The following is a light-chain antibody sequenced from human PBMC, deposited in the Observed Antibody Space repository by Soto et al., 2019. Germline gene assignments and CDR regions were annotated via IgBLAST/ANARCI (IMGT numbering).Light chain of an antibody. Sequence: EIVVTQSPGTLSLSPGERATLSCRASQSVSSSYLAWYQQKPGQAPRLLIYGASSRATGIPDRFNGSGSGTDFTLTISRLEPKDFAVYYCQKYGSSPPWTFGQWTKVEIK. J-gene: IGKJ1*01. CDR1: QSVSSSY. CDR2: GAS. CDR3: QKYGSSPPWT. V-gene: IGKV3-20*01.